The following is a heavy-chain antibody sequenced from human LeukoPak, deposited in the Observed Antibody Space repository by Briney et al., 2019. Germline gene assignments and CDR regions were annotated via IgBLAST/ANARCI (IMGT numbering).Heavy chain of an antibody. D-gene: IGHD3-10*01. CDR1: GGTFSSYA. J-gene: IGHJ3*02. V-gene: IGHV1-69*05. Sequence: SVKVSCKASGGTFSSYAISWVRQAPGQGLEWMGRIIPIFGTANYAQKFQGRVTITTDESTSTAHMELSSLRSEDTAVYYCARDFNYYGSGSYSPFDIWGQGTMVTVSS. CDR3: ARDFNYYGSGSYSPFDI. CDR2: IIPIFGTA.